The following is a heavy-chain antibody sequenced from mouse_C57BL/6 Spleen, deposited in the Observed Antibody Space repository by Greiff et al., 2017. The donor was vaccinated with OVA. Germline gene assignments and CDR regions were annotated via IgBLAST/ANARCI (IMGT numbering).Heavy chain of an antibody. Sequence: VQRVESGPELVKPGASVKISCKASGYAFSSSWMNWVKQRPGKGLEWIGRIYPGDGDTNYNGKFKGKATLTADKSSSTAYMQLSSLTSEDSAVYFCARWGIYYDYDGYWGQGTTLTVSS. CDR2: IYPGDGDT. CDR3: ARWGIYYDYDGY. D-gene: IGHD2-4*01. J-gene: IGHJ2*01. V-gene: IGHV1-82*01. CDR1: GYAFSSSW.